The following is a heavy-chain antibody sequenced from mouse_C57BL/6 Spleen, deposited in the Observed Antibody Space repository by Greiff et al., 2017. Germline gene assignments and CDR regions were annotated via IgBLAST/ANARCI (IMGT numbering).Heavy chain of an antibody. D-gene: IGHD1-1*01. CDR3: ARFHYGSSYKYFDV. Sequence: QVQLQQPGAELVRPGSSVKLSCKASGYTFTSYWMHWVKQRPIQGLEWIGNIDPSDSETHYKQKFKDKATLTVDKSSRTAYMLLSSLTSEDSSVYYCARFHYGSSYKYFDVWGTGTTVTVSS. CDR1: GYTFTSYW. CDR2: IDPSDSET. V-gene: IGHV1-52*01. J-gene: IGHJ1*03.